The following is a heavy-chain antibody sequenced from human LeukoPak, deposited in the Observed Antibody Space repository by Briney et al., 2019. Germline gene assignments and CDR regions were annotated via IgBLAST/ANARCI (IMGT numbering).Heavy chain of an antibody. V-gene: IGHV4-39*07. Sequence: SETLSLTCTVSGGSISSSSYYWGWIRQPPGKGLEWIGSIYYSGSTYYNPSLKSRVTISVDTSKNQFSLKLSSVTAADTAVYYCARDSLTYGSGSYYTWGSYYYYMDVWGKGTTVTISS. CDR1: GGSISSSSYY. CDR3: ARDSLTYGSGSYYTWGSYYYYMDV. CDR2: IYYSGST. D-gene: IGHD3-10*01. J-gene: IGHJ6*03.